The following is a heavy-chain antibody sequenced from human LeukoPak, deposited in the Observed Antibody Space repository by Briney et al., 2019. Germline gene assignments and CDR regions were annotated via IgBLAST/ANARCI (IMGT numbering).Heavy chain of an antibody. CDR1: GYTFTNYA. J-gene: IGHJ4*02. Sequence: SVKVSCKASGYTFTNYAINWVRQAPGQGLEWMGGIIPIFGSSNYAQKFQGRVTMTRDMSTSTVYMELSSLRSEDTAVYYCARDLKGWLWSPIDYWGQGTLVTVSS. CDR2: IIPIFGSS. V-gene: IGHV1-69*05. D-gene: IGHD5-18*01. CDR3: ARDLKGWLWSPIDY.